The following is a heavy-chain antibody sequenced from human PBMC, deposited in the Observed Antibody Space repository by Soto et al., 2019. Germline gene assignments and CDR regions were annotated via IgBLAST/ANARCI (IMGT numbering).Heavy chain of an antibody. J-gene: IGHJ6*02. Sequence: PGGSLRVSWVAAGFTFSDYAMAWVRQSPGKGLEWVSSISGSGGSTYYADSVKGRFTISRDNSKNTVFLQMNSLRAEDTAVYYCAIDHGMDVWGQVDTVPVSS. CDR2: ISGSGGST. CDR1: GFTFSDYA. V-gene: IGHV3-23*01. CDR3: AIDHGMDV.